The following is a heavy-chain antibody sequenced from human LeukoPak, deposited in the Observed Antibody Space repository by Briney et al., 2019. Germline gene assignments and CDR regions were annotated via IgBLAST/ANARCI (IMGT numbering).Heavy chain of an antibody. Sequence: SETLSLTCTVSGGSVSSYYWNWIRQPPGKGLEWIGYICYSGSTNYNPSLRCRVTISVDTSKNQFSLKLSSVTAADTAVYYCARGWASGSYYNYWGQGTLVTVSS. CDR1: GGSVSSYY. V-gene: IGHV4-59*02. D-gene: IGHD1-26*01. CDR2: ICYSGST. CDR3: ARGWASGSYYNY. J-gene: IGHJ4*02.